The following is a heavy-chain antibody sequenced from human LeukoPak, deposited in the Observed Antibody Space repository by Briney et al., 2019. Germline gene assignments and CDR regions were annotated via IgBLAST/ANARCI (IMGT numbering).Heavy chain of an antibody. D-gene: IGHD1-14*01. CDR2: IYYTEST. V-gene: IGHV4-39*07. CDR1: GGSISSSSYY. J-gene: IGHJ3*02. CDR3: ARDTSRLNRGAFDI. Sequence: PSETLSLTCTVSGGSISSSSYYWGWIRQPPGKGLEGIGSIYYTESTYYSPSLKSRVTISIDTSKNQFSLKLSSVTAADTAVYYCARDTSRLNRGAFDIWGQGTMVTVSS.